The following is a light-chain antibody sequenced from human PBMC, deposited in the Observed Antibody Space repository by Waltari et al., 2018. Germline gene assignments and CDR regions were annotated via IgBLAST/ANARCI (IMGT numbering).Light chain of an antibody. CDR1: QDTSNY. J-gene: IGKJ4*01. CDR2: DAS. CDR3: QQYDNRPLT. V-gene: IGKV1-33*01. Sequence: DIQMTQSPSSLSASVGDRVTITCQASQDTSNYLNWYQQKPGKAPKLLIYDASNLETGVPSRFSGSGAGTDFTFTISSLQPEDIATYYCQQYDNRPLTFGGGTKVEIK.